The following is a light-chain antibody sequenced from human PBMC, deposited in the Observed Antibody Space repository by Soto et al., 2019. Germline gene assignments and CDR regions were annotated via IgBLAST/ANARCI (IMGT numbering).Light chain of an antibody. CDR2: DAS. CDR1: QSVSSY. CDR3: QQRSDWPST. V-gene: IGKV3-11*01. Sequence: EIVLTQSPATLSLSPGERVTLSCRTSQSVSSYLAWYQQKPGQAPGLLIYDASNRATGIPARFSGSGSGTDFTLTISSLEPEDSAIYYCQQRSDWPSTFGQGTKLEIK. J-gene: IGKJ2*02.